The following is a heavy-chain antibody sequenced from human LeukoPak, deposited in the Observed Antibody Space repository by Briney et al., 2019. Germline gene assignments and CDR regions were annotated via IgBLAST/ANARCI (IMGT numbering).Heavy chain of an antibody. D-gene: IGHD5-18*01. CDR2: IYYSGST. J-gene: IGHJ4*02. Sequence: SETLSLTCTVSGGSISSSSYYWDWIRQPPGKGLEWIGSIYYSGSTYYSPSLKSRVTISVDTSRNQFSLKLSSVTAADTAVYYCARHQAMGRRDSPFDYWGQGTLVTVSS. CDR1: GGSISSSSYY. V-gene: IGHV4-39*01. CDR3: ARHQAMGRRDSPFDY.